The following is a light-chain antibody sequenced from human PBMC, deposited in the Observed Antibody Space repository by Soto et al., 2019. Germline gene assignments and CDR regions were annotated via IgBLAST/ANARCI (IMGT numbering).Light chain of an antibody. CDR1: SSDIGAYDY. Sequence: QSALTRPPSASGSPGQSVTISCTGTSSDIGAYDYVSWYQHHPGKAPKLMIYEVGERPSGVPDRFSGSKSGNTASLTVSGLQTEDEADYYCSSYAGSNNYVFGTGTKVTVL. CDR3: SSYAGSNNYV. CDR2: EVG. J-gene: IGLJ1*01. V-gene: IGLV2-8*01.